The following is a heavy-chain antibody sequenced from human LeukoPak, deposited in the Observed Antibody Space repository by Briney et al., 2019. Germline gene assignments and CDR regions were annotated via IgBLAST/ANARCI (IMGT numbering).Heavy chain of an antibody. Sequence: ASVKVSCKASGYTFTSYGISWVRQAPGQGLEWMGWISAYNGNTNYAQKLQGRVTMTTDTSTSTAYMELSSLRSEDTAVYYCASSFTRSGYFDYWGQGTLVTVSS. V-gene: IGHV1-18*01. D-gene: IGHD3-3*01. CDR1: GYTFTSYG. CDR2: ISAYNGNT. J-gene: IGHJ4*02. CDR3: ASSFTRSGYFDY.